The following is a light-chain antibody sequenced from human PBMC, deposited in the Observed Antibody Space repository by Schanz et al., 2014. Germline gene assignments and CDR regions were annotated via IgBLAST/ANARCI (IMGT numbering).Light chain of an antibody. CDR2: GAS. CDR1: QSVGRN. V-gene: IGKV3-15*01. CDR3: QQYGPSPRT. J-gene: IGKJ1*01. Sequence: EILMTQSPVTLSVSPGERVTLFCRASQSVGRNLAWYQQKPGQAPRLLIYGASTRATGIPAKFSGSGSETEFTLTISSLEPEDFAVYYCQQYGPSPRTFGQGTKVEI.